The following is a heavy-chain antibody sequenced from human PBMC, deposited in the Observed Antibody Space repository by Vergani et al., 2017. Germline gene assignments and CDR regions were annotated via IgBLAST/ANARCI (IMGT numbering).Heavy chain of an antibody. Sequence: QVQLQESGPGLVKPSQTLSLTCTVSGGSISSGSYYWSWIRQPAGKGLEWIGRIYTSGSTNYNPSLKSRVTISVDTSKNQFSLKLSSVTAADTAVYYCARAYCVGDCYAPYYYYGMDVWGQGTTVTVSS. J-gene: IGHJ6*02. CDR3: ARAYCVGDCYAPYYYYGMDV. CDR2: IYTSGST. V-gene: IGHV4-61*02. D-gene: IGHD2-21*02. CDR1: GGSISSGSYY.